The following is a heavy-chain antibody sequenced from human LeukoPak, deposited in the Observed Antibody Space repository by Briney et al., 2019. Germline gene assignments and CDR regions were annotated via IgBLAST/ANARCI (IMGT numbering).Heavy chain of an antibody. D-gene: IGHD1-26*01. CDR2: INPSGGST. Sequence: ASVKVSCKASGYTFTSYYMHWVRQAPGQGLEGMGIINPSGGSTSYAQKFQGRVTMTRDMSTSTVYMELSSLRSEDTAVYNCARDGVSIVGATANTIDAFDIWGQGTMVTVSS. CDR1: GYTFTSYY. CDR3: ARDGVSIVGATANTIDAFDI. V-gene: IGHV1-46*01. J-gene: IGHJ3*02.